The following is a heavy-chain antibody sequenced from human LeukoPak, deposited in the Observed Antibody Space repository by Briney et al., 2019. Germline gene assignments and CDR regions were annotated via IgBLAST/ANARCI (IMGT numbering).Heavy chain of an antibody. J-gene: IGHJ4*02. D-gene: IGHD1-14*01. CDR1: GFTFSSYW. V-gene: IGHV3-64*01. CDR3: ARGLNRDFEY. CDR2: ISGNGGTT. Sequence: GGSLRLSCEASGFTFSSYWMHWVRQAPGKGLEYVSVISGNGGTTYYANSVKGRFTISRDNSKNTLYLQMGSLRAEDMAMYYCARGLNRDFEYWGQGTLVTVSS.